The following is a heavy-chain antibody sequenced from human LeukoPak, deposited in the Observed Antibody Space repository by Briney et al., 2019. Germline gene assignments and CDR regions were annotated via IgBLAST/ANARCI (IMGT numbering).Heavy chain of an antibody. Sequence: GGSLRLSCAASGFTFSDYSMNWVRQAPGKGLEWVSSISGSSAFIHYADSVKGRFTISRDNAKNSLYLQMNSLRAEDTAVYYCARDLYDVLTGYYTPKMYFDLWGRGILVTVSS. CDR3: ARDLYDVLTGYYTPKMYFDL. D-gene: IGHD3-9*01. CDR1: GFTFSDYS. V-gene: IGHV3-21*01. J-gene: IGHJ2*01. CDR2: ISGSSAFI.